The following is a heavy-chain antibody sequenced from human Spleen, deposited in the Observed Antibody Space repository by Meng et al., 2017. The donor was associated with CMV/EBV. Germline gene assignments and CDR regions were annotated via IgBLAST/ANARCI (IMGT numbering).Heavy chain of an antibody. CDR1: GYTFTAYY. V-gene: IGHV1-2*02. J-gene: IGHJ4*02. CDR2: INPKSGTT. Sequence: ASVKVSCKASGYTFTAYYMHWVRQAPGQGLEWMGWINPKSGTTNFAQKFQGRVTMTRDTSISTAYMELSRLRFDDTAVYYCASYDSSGYYFFDYWGQGTLVTVSS. CDR3: ASYDSSGYYFFDY. D-gene: IGHD3-22*01.